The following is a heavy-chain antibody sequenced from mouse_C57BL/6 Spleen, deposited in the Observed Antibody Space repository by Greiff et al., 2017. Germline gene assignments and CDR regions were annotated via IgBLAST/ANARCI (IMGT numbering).Heavy chain of an antibody. Sequence: EVKLVESEGGLVQPGSSMKLSCTASGFTFSDYYMAWVRQVPEKGLEWVANITYDGSSTYYLDSLKSRFIISRDNAKNIRYLQMSSMKSEDKATEYCEREKDDYGSSYDAMDDWGQGTSVTVSS. V-gene: IGHV5-16*01. CDR1: GFTFSDYY. D-gene: IGHD1-1*01. CDR2: ITYDGSST. CDR3: EREKDDYGSSYDAMDD. J-gene: IGHJ4*01.